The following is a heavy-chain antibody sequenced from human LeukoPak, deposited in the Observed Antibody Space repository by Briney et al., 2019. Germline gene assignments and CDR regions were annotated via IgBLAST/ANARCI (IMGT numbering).Heavy chain of an antibody. CDR2: TYYSGST. D-gene: IGHD3-10*01. CDR3: ARSAAERGGPPDY. V-gene: IGHV4-31*11. J-gene: IGHJ4*02. Sequence: TLSLTCAVSGGSISSGGYYWSWIRQHPGKGLEWIGYTYYSGSTYYNPSLKSRVTISVDTSKNQFSLKLSSVTAADTAVYYCARSAAERGGPPDYWGRGTLVTVSS. CDR1: GGSISSGGYY.